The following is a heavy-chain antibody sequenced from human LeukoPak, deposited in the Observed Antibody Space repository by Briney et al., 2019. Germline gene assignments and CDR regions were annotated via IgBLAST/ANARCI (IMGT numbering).Heavy chain of an antibody. D-gene: IGHD6-6*01. CDR1: GGSISSGDYY. J-gene: IGHJ4*02. CDR3: ARNIAARDFDY. Sequence: SETLSLTCTVSGGSISSGDYYWSWIRQPPGKGLEWIGYIYYSGSTYYNPSLKSRVTISVDTSKNQFSLKLSSVTAADTAVYYCARNIAARDFDYWGQGTLVIVSS. V-gene: IGHV4-30-4*08. CDR2: IYYSGST.